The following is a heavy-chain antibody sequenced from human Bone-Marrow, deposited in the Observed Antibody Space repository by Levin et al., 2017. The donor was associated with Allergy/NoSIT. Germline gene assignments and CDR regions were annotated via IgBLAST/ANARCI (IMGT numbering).Heavy chain of an antibody. CDR1: GYTFTGYY. CDR3: ARGPVITMIVVVKCYGMDV. J-gene: IGHJ6*02. Sequence: GESLKISCKASGYTFTGYYMHWVRQAPGQGLEWMGWINPNSGGTNYAQKFQGRVTMTRDTSISTAYMELSRLRSDDTAVYYCARGPVITMIVVVKCYGMDVWGQGTTVTVSS. V-gene: IGHV1-2*02. D-gene: IGHD3-22*01. CDR2: INPNSGGT.